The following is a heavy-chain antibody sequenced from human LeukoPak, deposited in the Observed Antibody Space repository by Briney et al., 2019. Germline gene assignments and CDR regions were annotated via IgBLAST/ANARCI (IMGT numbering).Heavy chain of an antibody. Sequence: PSETLSLTCAVYGGSFSGYYWSWIRQPPGKGLEWIGEINHSGSTNYNPSLKSRVTISVDTSKNQFSLKLSSVTAADTAVYYCGRGGAYGDYFDYWGQGTLVTVSS. CDR1: GGSFSGYY. CDR2: INHSGST. V-gene: IGHV4-34*01. J-gene: IGHJ4*02. CDR3: GRGGAYGDYFDY. D-gene: IGHD4-17*01.